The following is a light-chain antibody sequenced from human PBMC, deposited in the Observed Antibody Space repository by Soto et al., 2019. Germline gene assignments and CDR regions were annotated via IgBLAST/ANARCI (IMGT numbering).Light chain of an antibody. Sequence: EIVMRQSPATLSVYQGERATLSCRASQSVSSNLAWYQQKPGQAPRLLIYGASTRATGIPARFSGSGSGTEFTLTISSLQPDDFATYYCQQRNNWPITFGQGTRLENK. J-gene: IGKJ5*01. CDR2: GAS. CDR1: QSVSSN. CDR3: QQRNNWPIT. V-gene: IGKV3-15*01.